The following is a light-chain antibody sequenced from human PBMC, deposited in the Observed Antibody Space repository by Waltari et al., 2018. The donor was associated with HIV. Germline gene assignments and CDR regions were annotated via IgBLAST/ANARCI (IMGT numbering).Light chain of an antibody. J-gene: IGLJ3*02. CDR1: PGAVTSGYY. CDR2: NTN. CDR3: LLYYKNFRV. V-gene: IGLV7-43*01. Sequence: QTVVSQEPSLTVSPGGTVTVTCASNPGAVTSGYYPNWFQQKPGQAPRPLISNTNNRNSCTPARFSGALLEGKAVLTLSGVQPEDEADDYCLLYYKNFRVVGGGTKLTVL.